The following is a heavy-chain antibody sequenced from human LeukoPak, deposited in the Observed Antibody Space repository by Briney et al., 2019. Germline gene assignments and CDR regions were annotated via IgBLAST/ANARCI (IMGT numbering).Heavy chain of an antibody. Sequence: KFQGRVTITRDTSASTAYMELSSLRSEDTAVYYCARGPNYGTWGQGTLVTVSS. V-gene: IGHV1-3*01. D-gene: IGHD4/OR15-4a*01. J-gene: IGHJ5*02. CDR3: ARGPNYGT.